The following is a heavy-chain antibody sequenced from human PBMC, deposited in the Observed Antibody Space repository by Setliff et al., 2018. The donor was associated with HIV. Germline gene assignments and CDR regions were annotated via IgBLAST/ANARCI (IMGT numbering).Heavy chain of an antibody. J-gene: IGHJ5*01. CDR2: IFTSGST. CDR1: GDSISGFF. D-gene: IGHD6-13*01. V-gene: IGHV4-4*08. Sequence: PSETLSLTCNVSGDSISGFFWSWIRQPPGKTLEWIGSIFTSGSTNYNPSLKNRVTISVDTSKNQFSLRLSSVTAADTAVYYCARGYSSSWYDSWGQGTLVTVSS. CDR3: ARGYSSSWYDS.